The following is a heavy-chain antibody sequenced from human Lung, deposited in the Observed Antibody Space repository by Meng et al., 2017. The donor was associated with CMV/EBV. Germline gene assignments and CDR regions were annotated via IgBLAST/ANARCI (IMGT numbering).Heavy chain of an antibody. CDR3: ARGSGVNMFRGAIGSFDS. Sequence: GGSLRLSCAASGFTFSSYDMHWVRQVTGKGLEWVSGVGTEDDAYYRDSVKGRFTISRENGMNSMYLQMDSLTVGDTAIYYCARGSGVNMFRGAIGSFDSWXLGTXVTVDS. D-gene: IGHD3-10*01. CDR1: GFTFSSYD. J-gene: IGHJ4*02. CDR2: VGTEDDA. V-gene: IGHV3-13*01.